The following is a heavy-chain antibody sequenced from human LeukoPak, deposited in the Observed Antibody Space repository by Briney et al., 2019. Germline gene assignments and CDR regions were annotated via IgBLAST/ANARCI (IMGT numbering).Heavy chain of an antibody. Sequence: GASVKVSCKASGGTFSSYAISWVRQAPGQGLEWMGRIIPILGVANYAQKFQGRVTITADKSTSTAYMELSSLRSEDTAVYYCARDSSGQSYWGQGTLVTVSS. V-gene: IGHV1-69*04. CDR2: IIPILGVA. CDR1: GGTFSSYA. CDR3: ARDSSGQSY. D-gene: IGHD3-22*01. J-gene: IGHJ4*02.